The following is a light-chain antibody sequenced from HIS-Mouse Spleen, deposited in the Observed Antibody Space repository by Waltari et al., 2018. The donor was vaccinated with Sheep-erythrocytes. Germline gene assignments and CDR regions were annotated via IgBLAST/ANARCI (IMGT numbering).Light chain of an antibody. CDR1: KLGDKY. J-gene: IGLJ1*01. CDR3: QAWDSSTYV. Sequence: SYELTQPPSVSVSPGQTASIHFPGDKLGDKYACWYQQKPGQSPVLVIHQDSKRPPGIPGRFSGSNSGNTATLTISGTQAMDEADYYCQAWDSSTYVFGTGTKVTVL. V-gene: IGLV3-1*01. CDR2: QDS.